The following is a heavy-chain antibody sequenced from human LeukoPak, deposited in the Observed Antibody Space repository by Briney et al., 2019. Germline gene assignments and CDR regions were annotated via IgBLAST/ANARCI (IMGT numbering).Heavy chain of an antibody. V-gene: IGHV3-53*01. J-gene: IGHJ2*01. CDR2: IYIGGST. CDR1: GFTVSNNY. Sequence: PGGSLRLSRAASGFTVSNNYMNWVRQTPGKGLGWVSVIYIGGSTDYADSVKGRFTISRDNSKNTLYLQMNNLRAEDTAVYYCARDGGYGSYVSPSNWYFDLWGRGTLVTVSS. CDR3: ARDGGYGSYVSPSNWYFDL. D-gene: IGHD1-26*01.